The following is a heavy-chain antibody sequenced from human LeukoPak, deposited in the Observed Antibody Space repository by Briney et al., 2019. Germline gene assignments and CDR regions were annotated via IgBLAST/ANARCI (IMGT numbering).Heavy chain of an antibody. D-gene: IGHD6-13*01. V-gene: IGHV4-39*01. CDR2: IYYSGST. J-gene: IGHJ4*02. CDR3: ARHRHNPSWVDY. CDR1: GGSISSSSYY. Sequence: PSETLSLTCTVSGGSISSSSYYLGWIRQPPGKGLEWIGSIYYSGSTYYNPSLKSRVTISVDTSKNQFSLKLSSVTAADTAVYYCARHRHNPSWVDYWGQGTLVTVSS.